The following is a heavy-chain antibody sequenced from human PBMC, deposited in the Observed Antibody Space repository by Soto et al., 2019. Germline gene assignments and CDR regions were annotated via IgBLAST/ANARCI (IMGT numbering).Heavy chain of an antibody. CDR1: GFTFSSYG. J-gene: IGHJ4*02. CDR2: IWYDGSNK. D-gene: IGHD2-15*01. CDR3: ARDRSGAIDY. Sequence: ESGGGVVQPGRSLRLSCAASGFTFSSYGMHWVRQAPGKGLEWVAVIWYDGSNKYYADSVKGRFTISRDNSKNTLYLQMNSLRAQDTAVYYCARDRSGAIDYWGQGTLVTVSS. V-gene: IGHV3-33*01.